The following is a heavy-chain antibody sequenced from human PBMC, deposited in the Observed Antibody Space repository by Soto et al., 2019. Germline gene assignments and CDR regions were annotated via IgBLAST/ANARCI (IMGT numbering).Heavy chain of an antibody. CDR1: GKTFHKYS. CDR3: ARARYDFWSGQSDANFFYYGMDV. D-gene: IGHD3-3*01. CDR2: VIRIFGTA. J-gene: IGHJ6*02. V-gene: IGHV1-69*01. Sequence: QVQPVQTGAEVKKPGSLVEVSCRAFGKTFHKYSFSRGRQAPGQGLEWMGGVIRIFGTAKYAQEFQGRVTITADESTSTAYMELSSLRTEDTAVYYCARARYDFWSGQSDANFFYYGMDVWGQGTTVTVSS.